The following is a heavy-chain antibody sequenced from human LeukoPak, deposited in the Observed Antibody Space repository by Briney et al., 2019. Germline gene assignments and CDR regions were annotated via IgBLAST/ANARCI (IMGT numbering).Heavy chain of an antibody. Sequence: SETLPLSYTVLGGSINSYMCRCITQPPGKGLEWIGYIYYSGSTNYNPSLKSRVTISVDTSKNQFSLKLSSVTAADTAVYYCARGSTGGYYYGMDVWGQGTTVTVSS. CDR2: IYYSGST. V-gene: IGHV4-59*01. CDR1: GGSINSYM. CDR3: ARGSTGGYYYGMDV. J-gene: IGHJ6*02. D-gene: IGHD6-19*01.